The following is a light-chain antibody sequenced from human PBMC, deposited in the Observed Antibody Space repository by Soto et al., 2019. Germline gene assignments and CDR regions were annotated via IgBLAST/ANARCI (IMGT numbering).Light chain of an antibody. V-gene: IGKV3-20*01. Sequence: EIVLTQSPDTLSLSPGERVTLSCRASQSIYSRALAWYQQKPGQAPRLLIYGASNRLTGIPDRFSGSGSGIDFTLPITRLEPEDFAVYYCQEYGSSQTFGGGTKVEI. CDR3: QEYGSSQT. CDR1: QSIYSRA. CDR2: GAS. J-gene: IGKJ4*01.